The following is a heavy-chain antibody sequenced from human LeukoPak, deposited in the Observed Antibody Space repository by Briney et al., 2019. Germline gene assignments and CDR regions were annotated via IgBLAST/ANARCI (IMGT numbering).Heavy chain of an antibody. CDR1: GGSISSSSYY. D-gene: IGHD1-1*01. CDR3: AREMYNWNDYYYGMDV. CDR2: IYYSGST. Sequence: SETLSLTCTVSGGSISSSSYYWGWIRQPPGKGLEWIGSIYYSGSTYYNPSLKSRVTISVDTSKNQFSLKLSSVTAADTAVYYCAREMYNWNDYYYGMDVWGQGTTVTVSS. J-gene: IGHJ6*02. V-gene: IGHV4-39*02.